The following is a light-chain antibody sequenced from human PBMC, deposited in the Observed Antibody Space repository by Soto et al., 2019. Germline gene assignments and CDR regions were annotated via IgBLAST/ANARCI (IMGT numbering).Light chain of an antibody. Sequence: QSALTQPASVSGSPGQSITISCTGTSSDIGGYNYVSWYQQHPGRAPKLMISEVSNRPSGVSNRFSGSKSGNTASLTISGLQAEDEAAYYCSSYTRSSLRVIFGGGTKVTVL. CDR3: SSYTRSSLRVI. CDR2: EVS. V-gene: IGLV2-14*01. J-gene: IGLJ2*01. CDR1: SSDIGGYNY.